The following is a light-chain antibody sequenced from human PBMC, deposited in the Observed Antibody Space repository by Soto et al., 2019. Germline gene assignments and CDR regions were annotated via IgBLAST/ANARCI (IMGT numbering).Light chain of an antibody. CDR2: DAS. CDR1: QDIKND. J-gene: IGKJ4*01. V-gene: IGKV1-33*01. Sequence: DMHMTPYPNSLSASVVGRVTITWRASQDIKNDLNWYQEKSGKAPKLLIYDASDLETGVPSRFSGSGSGTDFTFTINSLQPEDIATYYCQQYDNLPLTFCGAATA. CDR3: QQYDNLPLT.